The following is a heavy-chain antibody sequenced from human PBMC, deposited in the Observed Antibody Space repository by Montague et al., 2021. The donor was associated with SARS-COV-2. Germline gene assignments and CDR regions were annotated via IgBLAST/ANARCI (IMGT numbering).Heavy chain of an antibody. V-gene: IGHV3-23*01. CDR1: GFTFGSYA. D-gene: IGHD5-12*01. CDR2: IDAGGGAG. CDR3: ARRNSGQHLVGSGWFDP. Sequence: SLLLSFSPSGFTFGSYAMSWVRQAPGKGLEWLSGIDAGGGAGFDAGSGKGRVTTSRDNYKNTLYLQMNSLTADDTAVYYCARRNSGQHLVGSGWFDPWGQGTLVTVSS. J-gene: IGHJ5*02.